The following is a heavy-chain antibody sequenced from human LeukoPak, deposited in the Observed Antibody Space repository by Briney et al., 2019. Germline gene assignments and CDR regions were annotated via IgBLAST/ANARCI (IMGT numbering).Heavy chain of an antibody. CDR3: ARPRSDLYGMDV. CDR2: ISGSGNII. J-gene: IGHJ6*02. V-gene: IGHV3-48*03. Sequence: GGSLRLSCIASEFIFSSYEMNWVRQAPGKGLEWVSYISGSGNIIYYADSVKGRFTISRDNAKNSLYLQMNSLRVEDTADYYCARPRSDLYGMDVWGQGTTVTVSS. CDR1: EFIFSSYE.